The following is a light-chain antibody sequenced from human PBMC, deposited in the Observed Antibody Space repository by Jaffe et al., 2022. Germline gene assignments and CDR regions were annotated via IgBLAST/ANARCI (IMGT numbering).Light chain of an antibody. J-gene: IGKJ3*01. CDR1: QSITGTY. V-gene: IGKV3-20*01. CDR2: GAS. CDR3: QQFGGSPLFT. Sequence: EIVLTQSPGTLSLSPGERATLSCRASQSITGTYLAWYQQKPGQPPRLLIYGASNRATDIPDRFSGSGSGTDFTLTISRLEPEDFAVYYCQQFGGSPLFTFGPGTLVDVK.